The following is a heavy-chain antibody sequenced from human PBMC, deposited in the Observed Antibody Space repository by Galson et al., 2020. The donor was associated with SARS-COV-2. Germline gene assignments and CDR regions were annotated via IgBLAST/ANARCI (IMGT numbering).Heavy chain of an antibody. CDR3: ARDRMLRYYYDSSGYYTIYYYYGMDV. CDR1: GGSISSGGYY. D-gene: IGHD3-22*01. CDR2: IYYSGST. Sequence: SQTLSLTCTVSGGSISSGGYYWSWIRQHPGKGLEWIGYIYYSGSTYYNPSLKSRVTISVDTSKNQFSLKLSSVTAADTAVYYCARDRMLRYYYDSSGYYTIYYYYGMDVWGQGTTVTVSS. J-gene: IGHJ6*02. V-gene: IGHV4-31*03.